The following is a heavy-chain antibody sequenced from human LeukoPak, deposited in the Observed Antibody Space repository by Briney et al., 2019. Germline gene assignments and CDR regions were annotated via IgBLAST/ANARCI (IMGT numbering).Heavy chain of an antibody. CDR3: AMASVSPPPEYYFDY. CDR2: ISGSGGST. Sequence: GGSLRLSCAASGFTFSSYAMSWVRQAPGKGLEWVSAISGSGGSTYYADSVKGRFTISRDNSKNTLYLQMNSLRAEDTAVYYCAMASVSPPPEYYFDYWGQGTLVTVSS. CDR1: GFTFSSYA. V-gene: IGHV3-23*01. J-gene: IGHJ4*02.